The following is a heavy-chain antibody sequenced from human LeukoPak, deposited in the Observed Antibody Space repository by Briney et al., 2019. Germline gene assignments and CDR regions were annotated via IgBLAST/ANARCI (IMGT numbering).Heavy chain of an antibody. CDR2: IRQDGSEK. CDR3: AREGYSGYDPDFDY. CDR1: GFTFSSYW. V-gene: IGHV3-7*03. Sequence: GGSLRLSCAASGFTFSSYWMRWVRQAPGKGLEWVANIRQDGSEKYYVDSVKGRFTISRDNVKNSLYLQMNSLRAEDTAVYYCAREGYSGYDPDFDYWGQGTLVTVSS. D-gene: IGHD5-12*01. J-gene: IGHJ4*02.